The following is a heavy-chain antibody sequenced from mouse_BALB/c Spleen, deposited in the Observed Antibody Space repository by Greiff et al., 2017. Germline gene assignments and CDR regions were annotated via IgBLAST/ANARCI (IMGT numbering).Heavy chain of an antibody. CDR3: ARDTFLYGSSYTSCWYFDV. CDR2: IRNKANGYTT. J-gene: IGHJ1*01. Sequence: EVQLVESGGGLVQPGGSLRLSCATSGFTFTDYYMSWVRQPPGKALEWLGFIRNKANGYTTEYSASVKGRFTISRDNSQSILYLQMNTLRAEDSATYYCARDTFLYGSSYTSCWYFDVWGAGTTVTVSS. D-gene: IGHD1-1*01. CDR1: GFTFTDYY. V-gene: IGHV7-3*02.